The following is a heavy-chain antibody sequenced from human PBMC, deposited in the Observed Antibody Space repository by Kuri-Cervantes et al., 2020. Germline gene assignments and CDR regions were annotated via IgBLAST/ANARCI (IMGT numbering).Heavy chain of an antibody. J-gene: IGHJ4*02. Sequence: SQTLSLICAVYGGSFSGYYWSWIRQPPGKGLEWIGEINHSGSTNYNPSLKSRVTISVDTSKNQFSLKLSSVTAADTAVYYCARDEYSSGWYSDYWGQGTLVTVSS. CDR1: GGSFSGYY. CDR2: INHSGST. CDR3: ARDEYSSGWYSDY. D-gene: IGHD6-19*01. V-gene: IGHV4-34*01.